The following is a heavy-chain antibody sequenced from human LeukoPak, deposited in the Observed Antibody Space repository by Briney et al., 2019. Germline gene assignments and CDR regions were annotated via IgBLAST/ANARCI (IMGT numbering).Heavy chain of an antibody. V-gene: IGHV4-34*01. CDR1: GGSFSDYR. D-gene: IGHD6-13*01. Sequence: SETLSLTCAVYGGSFSDYRWSWIRQPPGKGLEWIGEINHSGSTNYNPSLKSRLTISLDTSRNQFSLKLSSVTAADTAVYYCAKDSSSWIDAFDIWGQGTMVIVSS. CDR2: INHSGST. CDR3: AKDSSSWIDAFDI. J-gene: IGHJ3*02.